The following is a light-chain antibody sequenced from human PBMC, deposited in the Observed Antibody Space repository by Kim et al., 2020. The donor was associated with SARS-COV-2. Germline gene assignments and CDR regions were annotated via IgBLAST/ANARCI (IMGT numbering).Light chain of an antibody. V-gene: IGLV7-43*01. J-gene: IGLJ3*02. CDR2: RTI. CDR1: VGAKSRDYD. CDR3: LLHCGDNEV. Sequence: PGETVILPVTARVGAKSRDYDASWVQQKPGQAPRALIYRTINRHSWTPARFSGSRLGGKATLTLSGVEAEDEADYYCLLHCGDNEVFGGGTQLTVL.